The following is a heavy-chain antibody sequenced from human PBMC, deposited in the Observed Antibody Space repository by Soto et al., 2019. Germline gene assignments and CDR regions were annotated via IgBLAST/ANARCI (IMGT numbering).Heavy chain of an antibody. V-gene: IGHV4-59*01. CDR3: ARGRGDTAMAWYY. D-gene: IGHD5-18*01. J-gene: IGHJ4*02. CDR2: IYYSGST. Sequence: QVQLQESGPGLVKPSETLSLTCTVSGGSISSYYWSWIRQSPGKGLEWIGYIYYSGSTKYNPSLNIRVTISVDTSKNQFSLKRSSATAADTAVYSCARGRGDTAMAWYYWGQGTLVTVSS. CDR1: GGSISSYY.